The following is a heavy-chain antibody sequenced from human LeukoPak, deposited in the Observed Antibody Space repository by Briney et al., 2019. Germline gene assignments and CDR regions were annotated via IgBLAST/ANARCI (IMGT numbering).Heavy chain of an antibody. CDR2: IYYSGST. V-gene: IGHV4-59*01. CDR1: GGSISSYN. D-gene: IGHD3-9*01. Sequence: SETLSLTCTVSGGSISSYNWSWIRQPPGKGLEWIGYIYYSGSTNYNPSLKSRVTISVDTSKNQFSLKLSSVTAADTAVYYCARDSLLTYDILTGYWDWYFDLWGRGTLVTVSS. J-gene: IGHJ2*01. CDR3: ARDSLLTYDILTGYWDWYFDL.